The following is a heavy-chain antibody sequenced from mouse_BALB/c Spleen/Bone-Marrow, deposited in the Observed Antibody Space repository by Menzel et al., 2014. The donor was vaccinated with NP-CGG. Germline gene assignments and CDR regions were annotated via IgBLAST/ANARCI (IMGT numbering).Heavy chain of an antibody. CDR3: ARGISMGYFHY. Sequence: QVQLKESGAELVRPGTSVQVSCKASGYAFTNYLIEWVKQRPGQGLEWIGVINPGSGGTNYNEKFKGKATLTADKSSSTAYMQLSSLTSDDSAVYFCARGISMGYFHYWRQGTTLTVSS. CDR2: INPGSGGT. V-gene: IGHV1-54*01. D-gene: IGHD1-1*02. CDR1: GYAFTNYL. J-gene: IGHJ2*01.